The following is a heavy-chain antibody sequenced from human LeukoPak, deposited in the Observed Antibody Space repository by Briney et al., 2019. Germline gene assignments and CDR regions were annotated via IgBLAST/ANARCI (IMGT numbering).Heavy chain of an antibody. Sequence: GGSLRLSCAASGFTFNSYAMSWVRQAPGKGLEWVSAISGSGDYTYYADSVKGRFTISRDNSKNTLYLQMNSLRAEDTAVYYCAKVDRIAAADPEGFDPWGQGTLVTVSP. J-gene: IGHJ5*02. D-gene: IGHD6-13*01. CDR2: ISGSGDYT. CDR3: AKVDRIAAADPEGFDP. CDR1: GFTFNSYA. V-gene: IGHV3-23*01.